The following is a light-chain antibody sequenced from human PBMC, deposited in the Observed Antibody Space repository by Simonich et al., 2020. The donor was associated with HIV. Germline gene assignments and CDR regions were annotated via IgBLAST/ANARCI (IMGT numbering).Light chain of an antibody. CDR3: MQTLQTPFT. CDR2: LGS. J-gene: IGKJ3*01. Sequence: DIVVTQSPLSLPVSPGEPASISCRSSQPLLHSNGHSYLNWYLQKPGQSPQVLIYLGSQRASGVPDRFSGSGSGTDFTLKISRVEAEDVGVYYCMQTLQTPFTFGPGTRVDIK. V-gene: IGKV2-28*01. CDR1: QPLLHSNGHSY.